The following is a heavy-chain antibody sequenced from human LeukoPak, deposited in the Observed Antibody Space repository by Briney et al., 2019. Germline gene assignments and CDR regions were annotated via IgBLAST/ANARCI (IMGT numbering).Heavy chain of an antibody. CDR2: IYHSGST. V-gene: IGHV4-30-2*01. J-gene: IGHJ4*02. D-gene: IGHD3-10*01. Sequence: SQTLSLTCAVSGGSISSGGYSWRWLRQPPGKGLEWIGYIYHSGSTYYNPSLKSRVTISVDRSKNQFSLKLSSVTAADTAVYYCARTRFGELLSLDYWGQGTLVTVSS. CDR3: ARTRFGELLSLDY. CDR1: GGSISSGGYS.